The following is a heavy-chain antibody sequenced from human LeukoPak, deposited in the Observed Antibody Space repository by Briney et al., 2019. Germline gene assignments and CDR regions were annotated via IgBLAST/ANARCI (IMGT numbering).Heavy chain of an antibody. CDR1: GFSFSSFW. V-gene: IGHV3-74*01. CDR3: ATDQRGNWNDTPRY. Sequence: GGSLRLSCSASGFSFSSFWMHWVRQAPGKGLVWVLRINLDGRGTTYADSVKGRFTISRDNAKNTLYLQMNSLRAEDTAIYYCATDQRGNWNDTPRYWGQGTLVTVSS. CDR2: INLDGRGT. D-gene: IGHD1-1*01. J-gene: IGHJ4*02.